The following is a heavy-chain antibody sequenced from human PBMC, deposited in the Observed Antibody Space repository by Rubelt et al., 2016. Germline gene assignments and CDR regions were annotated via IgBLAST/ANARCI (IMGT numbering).Heavy chain of an antibody. J-gene: IGHJ5*02. CDR1: GFTFSSYSMN. CDR2: IYYSGST. Sequence: VQLVESGGGLVQPGGSLRLSCAASGFTFSSYSMNWVRQAPGKGLEWIGSIYYSGSTYYNPSLKGRATISLETSKNQCSLKLSSVTAADTAVYYCARQAGASTNWFDPWGQGTLVTVSS. V-gene: IGHV4-59*05. D-gene: IGHD4/OR15-4a*01. CDR3: ARQAGASTNWFDP.